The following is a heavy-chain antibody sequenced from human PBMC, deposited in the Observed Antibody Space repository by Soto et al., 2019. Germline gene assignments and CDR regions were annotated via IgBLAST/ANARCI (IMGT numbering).Heavy chain of an antibody. CDR2: IYYSGST. Sequence: SETLSLTCTVSGGSISSYYWSWIRQPPGKGLEWIGYIYYSGSTNYNPSLKSRVTISVDTSKNQFSLKLGSVTAADTAVYYCARRDYSNYGQNYYYYCMDVWGKGTTVTVSS. J-gene: IGHJ6*03. CDR1: GGSISSYY. CDR3: ARRDYSNYGQNYYYYCMDV. D-gene: IGHD4-4*01. V-gene: IGHV4-59*08.